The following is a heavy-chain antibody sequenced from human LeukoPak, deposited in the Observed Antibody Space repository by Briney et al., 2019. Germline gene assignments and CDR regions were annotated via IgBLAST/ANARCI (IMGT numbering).Heavy chain of an antibody. V-gene: IGHV3-21*01. CDR2: ISSSSYM. Sequence: GGSLRLSCAASGFIFSTYGMSWVRQAPGKGLEWVSSISSSSYMYYADSVKGRFTISRDNAKNSLYLQMNSLRAEDTAVYYCARDITMIVGTFFDYWGQGTLVTVSS. CDR3: ARDITMIVGTFFDY. J-gene: IGHJ4*02. CDR1: GFIFSTYG. D-gene: IGHD3-22*01.